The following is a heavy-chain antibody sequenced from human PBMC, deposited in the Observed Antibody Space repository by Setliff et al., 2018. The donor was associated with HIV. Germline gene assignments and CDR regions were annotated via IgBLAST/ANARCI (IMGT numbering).Heavy chain of an antibody. V-gene: IGHV7-4-1*02. CDR1: GYTFTSYA. CDR3: ARARVYYGSGSYYWNGMDV. J-gene: IGHJ6*02. D-gene: IGHD3-10*01. CDR2: INTDTGNP. Sequence: ASVKVSCKASGYTFTSYAMNWVRQAPGQGLEWMGWINTDTGNPTYAQGFTGRFVFSLDTSVSTAYLQISSLKAEDTAVYYCARARVYYGSGSYYWNGMDVWGQGTTVTVSS.